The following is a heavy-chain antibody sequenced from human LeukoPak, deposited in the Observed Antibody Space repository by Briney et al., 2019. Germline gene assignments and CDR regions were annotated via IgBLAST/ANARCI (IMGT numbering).Heavy chain of an antibody. Sequence: SETQSLTCTVSGGSISSGGYYWSWIRQHPGKGLEWIGYIYYSGSTYYNPSLKSRVTISVDTSKNQFSLKLSSVTAADTAVYYCARVRRDSYLDYWGQGTLVTVSS. D-gene: IGHD3-16*01. CDR2: IYYSGST. CDR1: GGSISSGGYY. V-gene: IGHV4-31*03. J-gene: IGHJ4*02. CDR3: ARVRRDSYLDY.